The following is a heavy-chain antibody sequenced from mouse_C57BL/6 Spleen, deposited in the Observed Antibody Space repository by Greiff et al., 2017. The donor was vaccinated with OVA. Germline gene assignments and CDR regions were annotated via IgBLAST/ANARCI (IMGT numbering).Heavy chain of an antibody. V-gene: IGHV5-6*01. CDR3: ARHQLGQGYFDV. CDR2: ISSGGSYT. Sequence: EVQRVESGGDLVKPGGSLKLSCAASGFTFSSYGMSWVRQTPDKRLEWVATISSGGSYTYYPDSVKGRFTISRDNAKNTLYLQMSSLKSEDTAMYYCARHQLGQGYFDVWGTGTTVTVSS. J-gene: IGHJ1*03. CDR1: GFTFSSYG. D-gene: IGHD4-1*02.